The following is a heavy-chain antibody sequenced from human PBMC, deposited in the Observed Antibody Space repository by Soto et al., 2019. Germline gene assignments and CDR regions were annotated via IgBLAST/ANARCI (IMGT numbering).Heavy chain of an antibody. J-gene: IGHJ6*01. CDR2: ITTSSSRNI. D-gene: IGHD3-3*01. Sequence: EVQLVESGGGLVKPGGSLRLSCSASGFPFSSYTMYWVRQAPGKGLEWVSSITTSSSRNIFYADSLKGRFTISRDNANNILYLQMNNLRVEDTAVYYCARDDPIFGAIPRMDIW. CDR1: GFPFSSYT. V-gene: IGHV3-21*02. CDR3: ARDDPIFGAIPRMDI.